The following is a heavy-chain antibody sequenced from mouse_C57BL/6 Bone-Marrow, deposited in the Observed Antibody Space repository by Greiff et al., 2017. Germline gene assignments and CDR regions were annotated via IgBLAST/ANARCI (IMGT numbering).Heavy chain of an antibody. V-gene: IGHV1-18*01. CDR1: GYTFTDYN. CDR3: ASFYDGPFGV. CDR2: INPNNGGT. Sequence: EVQPQQSGPELVKPGASVKIPCKASGYTFTDYNMDWVKQSHGKSLEWIGDINPNNGGTIYNQKFKGKATLTVDKSSSTAYMELRSLTSEDTAVYYCASFYDGPFGVWGTGTTVTVSS. D-gene: IGHD2-3*01. J-gene: IGHJ1*03.